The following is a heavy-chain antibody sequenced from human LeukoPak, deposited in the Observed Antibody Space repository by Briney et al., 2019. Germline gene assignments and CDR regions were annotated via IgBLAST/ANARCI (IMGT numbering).Heavy chain of an antibody. CDR3: ARDQDCSSTSCYTYYFDY. J-gene: IGHJ4*02. CDR1: GYTFTSYG. Sequence: GASVKVSCKASGYTFTSYGISWVRQAPGQGLEWMGWISAYNGNTNYAQKLQGRVTMTTDTSTSTAYMELRSPRSDDMAVYYCARDQDCSSTSCYTYYFDYWGQGTLVTVSS. CDR2: ISAYNGNT. V-gene: IGHV1-18*03. D-gene: IGHD2-2*01.